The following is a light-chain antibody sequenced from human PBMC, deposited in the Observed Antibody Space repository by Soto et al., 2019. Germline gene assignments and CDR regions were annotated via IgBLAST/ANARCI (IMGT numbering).Light chain of an antibody. CDR1: QRVSSTH. J-gene: IGKJ2*01. CDR2: GTS. V-gene: IGKV3-20*01. CDR3: QQANSFPYT. Sequence: ENVLTQSPGTLSLSPGERATLSCRASQRVSSTHLAWYQQKPGQAPRLLIYGTSVRATGIPDRFRGSGSGTDFTLTIGRLEPEDFATYYCQQANSFPYTFGQGTKLEIK.